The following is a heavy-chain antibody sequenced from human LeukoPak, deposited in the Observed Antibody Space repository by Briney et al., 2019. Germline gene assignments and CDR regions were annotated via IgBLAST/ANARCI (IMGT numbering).Heavy chain of an antibody. J-gene: IGHJ6*02. D-gene: IGHD3-10*01. CDR2: INTNTGNP. CDR3: ARDWYYGSGSYYYYYGMDV. CDR1: GYTFTSYA. V-gene: IGHV7-4-1*02. Sequence: ASVKVSCKASGYTFTSYAMNWVRQAPGQGLEWMGWINTNTGNPTCAQGFTGRFVFSLNTSVSTAYLQISSLKAEDTAVYYCARDWYYGSGSYYYYYGMDVWGQGTTVTVSS.